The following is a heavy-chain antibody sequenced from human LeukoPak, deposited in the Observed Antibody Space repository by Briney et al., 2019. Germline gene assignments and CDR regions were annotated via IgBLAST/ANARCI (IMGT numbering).Heavy chain of an antibody. CDR1: GFTFSSYA. CDR3: AKRLWLQWDNDAFDI. D-gene: IGHD5-24*01. J-gene: IGHJ3*02. CDR2: ISYDGSYR. Sequence: PGGSLRLSCAASGFTFSSYAIHWVRQAPGKGLEWVAVISYDGSYRNYADSVKGRFTISRDNSKNTLYLQMNSLRAEDTAVYYCAKRLWLQWDNDAFDIWGQGTMVTVSS. V-gene: IGHV3-30*18.